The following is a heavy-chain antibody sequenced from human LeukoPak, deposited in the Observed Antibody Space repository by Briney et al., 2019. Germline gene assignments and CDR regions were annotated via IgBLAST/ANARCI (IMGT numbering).Heavy chain of an antibody. CDR3: AKDGFGRAYYDILTGPIWEAPMDV. Sequence: GGSLRLSCAASGFTFSSYSMNWVRQAPGKGLEWVSYISSSSSTIYYADSVKGRFTISRDNSKNTLYLQMNSLRAEDTAVYYCAKDGFGRAYYDILTGPIWEAPMDVWGQGTTVTVSS. CDR1: GFTFSSYS. V-gene: IGHV3-48*01. D-gene: IGHD3-9*01. J-gene: IGHJ6*02. CDR2: ISSSSSTI.